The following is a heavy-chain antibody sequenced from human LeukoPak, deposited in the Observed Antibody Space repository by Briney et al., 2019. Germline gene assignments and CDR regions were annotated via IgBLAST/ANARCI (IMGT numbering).Heavy chain of an antibody. CDR2: IIPIFGTA. J-gene: IGHJ4*02. CDR1: GGTFSSYA. Sequence: ASVKVSCKASGGTFSSYAISWVRQAPGQGLEWMGRIIPIFGTANYAQKFQGRVPITTDESTSTAYMELSSLRSEDTAVYYCARGYYGSGSYGYWGQGTLVTVSS. V-gene: IGHV1-69*05. CDR3: ARGYYGSGSYGY. D-gene: IGHD3-10*01.